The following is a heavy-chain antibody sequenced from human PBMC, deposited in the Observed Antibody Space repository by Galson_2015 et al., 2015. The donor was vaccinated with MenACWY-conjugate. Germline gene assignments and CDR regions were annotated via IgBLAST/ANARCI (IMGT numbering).Heavy chain of an antibody. CDR3: ARHPPGGRGMDV. CDR1: GYSFTNYW. V-gene: IGHV5-51*01. D-gene: IGHD1-26*01. J-gene: IGHJ6*02. Sequence: QSGAEVKKPGESLKISCKGSGYSFTNYWIGWVRQMPGKGLEWMGLISPYDSNIRYSPPFQGQATISADKSISTAYLQWSSLKASDTAMYYCARHPPGGRGMDVWGQGTTVTVSS. CDR2: ISPYDSNI.